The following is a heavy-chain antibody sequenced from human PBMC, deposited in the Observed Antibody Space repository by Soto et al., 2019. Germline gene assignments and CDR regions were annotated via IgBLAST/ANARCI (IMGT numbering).Heavy chain of an antibody. CDR2: IYYSEST. Sequence: SETLSLTCTVSGGSISSSSYYWGWIRQPPGKGLEWIGSIYYSESTYYNPSLKSRVTISVDTSKNQFSLKLNSVTAADTAVYFCARQRTENSSGWFSLFSGWGQGTLVTVSS. CDR1: GGSISSSSYY. J-gene: IGHJ4*02. CDR3: ARQRTENSSGWFSLFSG. V-gene: IGHV4-39*01. D-gene: IGHD6-13*01.